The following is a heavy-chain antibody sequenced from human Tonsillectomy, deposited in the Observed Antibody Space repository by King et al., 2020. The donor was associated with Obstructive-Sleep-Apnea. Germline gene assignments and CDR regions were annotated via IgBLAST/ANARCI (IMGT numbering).Heavy chain of an antibody. Sequence: VQLQQGGAGLLKASETLSLTCAVYGGSFSGYYWSWIRQPPGKGLEWIGEINHIGSTNYNPSLKSRVPISVATSKNQFSLKLSSVTAADTAVYYCARGIVVVPAAPYYFDYWGQGTLVTVSS. CDR1: GGSFSGYY. CDR3: ARGIVVVPAAPYYFDY. CDR2: INHIGST. J-gene: IGHJ4*02. V-gene: IGHV4-34*01. D-gene: IGHD2-2*01.